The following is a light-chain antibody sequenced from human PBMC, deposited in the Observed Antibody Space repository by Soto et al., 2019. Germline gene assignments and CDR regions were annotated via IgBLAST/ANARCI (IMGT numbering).Light chain of an antibody. V-gene: IGKV3-15*01. CDR3: QQYNDWPPLT. J-gene: IGKJ4*01. Sequence: EIVMTQSPATLSVSPGETATLSCRASQSVSSDFAWYQQKPGQAPRLLIYGASTRATGIPARFSGSGSGTEFTLTISSLQSEDFAVYYCQQYNDWPPLTFGRGTKVEIK. CDR1: QSVSSD. CDR2: GAS.